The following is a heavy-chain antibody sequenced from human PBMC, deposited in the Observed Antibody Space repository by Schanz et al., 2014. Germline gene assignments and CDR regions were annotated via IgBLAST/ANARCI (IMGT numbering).Heavy chain of an antibody. D-gene: IGHD2-2*01. CDR3: ARGGFVDSTSFDS. J-gene: IGHJ4*02. Sequence: QVQLVQSGAEVKKPGASVKLSCKASNYIFTKYYIHCVRQAPGQGLEWMGLINPSVGNTNYAQKFRGRVTMTRDTSTSTVYMELISLRSEDTAVYYCARGGFVDSTSFDSWGQGTLVTVSS. CDR2: INPSVGNT. CDR1: NYIFTKYY. V-gene: IGHV1-46*03.